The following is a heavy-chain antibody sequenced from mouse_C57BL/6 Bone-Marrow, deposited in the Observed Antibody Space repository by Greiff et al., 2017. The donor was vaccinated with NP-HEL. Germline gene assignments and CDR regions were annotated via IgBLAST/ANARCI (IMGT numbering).Heavy chain of an antibody. V-gene: IGHV5-6*02. CDR2: ISSGGSYT. D-gene: IGHD1-1*01. Sequence: EVKLVESGGDLVKPGGSLKLSCAASGFTFSSYGMSWVRQTPDKRLEWVGTISSGGSYTYYPDSVKGRFTISRDNAKNTLYLQMSSLKSEDTAMYYCARSDYYALYAMDYWGQGTSVTVSS. J-gene: IGHJ4*01. CDR1: GFTFSSYG. CDR3: ARSDYYALYAMDY.